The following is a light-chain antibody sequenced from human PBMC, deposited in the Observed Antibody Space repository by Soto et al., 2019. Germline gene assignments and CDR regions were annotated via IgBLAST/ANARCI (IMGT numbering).Light chain of an antibody. CDR2: GAS. CDR3: HQYDSWPRT. CDR1: QSISSD. J-gene: IGKJ1*01. V-gene: IGKV3D-15*01. Sequence: EIVMTQSPSILSVSPGETASLSCRASQSISSDVAWYQQKAGQAPRLLIPGASTRATGIPARFSGSGSGTEFTPTTISLQAEDVVIYYCHQYDSWPRTFGQGTKVDIK.